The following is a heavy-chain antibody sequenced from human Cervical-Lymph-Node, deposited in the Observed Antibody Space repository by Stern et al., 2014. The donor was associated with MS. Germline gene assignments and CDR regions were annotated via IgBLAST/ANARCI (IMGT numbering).Heavy chain of an antibody. CDR1: GDSITSGGHY. CDR2: IYNSGAT. Sequence: QVQLVESGPGLVKPSKTLSLTCTVSGDSITSGGHYWSWIRQHPGKGLEWIGYIYNSGATFYNPSLKGRVTISLDTSKNQFSLQLSSVTAADTAIYYCASRWSGTYYGQNWFDPWGQGILVTVST. D-gene: IGHD1-26*01. CDR3: ASRWSGTYYGQNWFDP. V-gene: IGHV4-31*03. J-gene: IGHJ5*02.